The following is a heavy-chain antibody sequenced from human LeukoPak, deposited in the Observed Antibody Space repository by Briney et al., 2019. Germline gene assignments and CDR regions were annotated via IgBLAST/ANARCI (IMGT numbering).Heavy chain of an antibody. CDR3: AGLGGYYLVRGIDAFDI. CDR2: INHSGST. Sequence: SETLSLTCAVYGGSFSGYYWSWIRQPPGKGLEWIGEINHSGSTNYNPSLKSRVTISVDTSKNQFSLKLSSVTAADTAVYYCAGLGGYYLVRGIDAFDIWGQGTMVTVSS. D-gene: IGHD3-3*01. CDR1: GGSFSGYY. J-gene: IGHJ3*02. V-gene: IGHV4-34*01.